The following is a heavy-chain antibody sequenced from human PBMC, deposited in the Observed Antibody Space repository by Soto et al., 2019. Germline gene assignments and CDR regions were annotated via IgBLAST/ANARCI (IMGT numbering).Heavy chain of an antibody. CDR3: ARGMAYSISWYSFDP. J-gene: IGHJ5*02. D-gene: IGHD6-13*01. V-gene: IGHV4-34*01. CDR1: GGSFSGYY. CDR2: INHSGST. Sequence: QVQLQQWGAGLLKPSETLSLTCAVYGGSFSGYYWSWIRQPPGKGLEWIGEINHSGSTNYNPSLKSRVTISVDTSKNQFSRKLRSVTAADTPVYYCARGMAYSISWYSFDPWGQGTLVTVSS.